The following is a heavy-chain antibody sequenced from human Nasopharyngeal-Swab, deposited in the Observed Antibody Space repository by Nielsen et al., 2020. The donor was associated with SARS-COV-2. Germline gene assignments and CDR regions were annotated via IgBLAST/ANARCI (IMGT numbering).Heavy chain of an antibody. J-gene: IGHJ4*02. CDR2: IYSGGST. V-gene: IGHV3-53*01. Sequence: WIRQPPGKGLEWVSVIYSGGSTYYADSVKGRFTISRDNSKNTLYLQMNSLRAEDTAVYYCASSIPPRYWGQGTPVTVS. CDR3: ASSIPPRY.